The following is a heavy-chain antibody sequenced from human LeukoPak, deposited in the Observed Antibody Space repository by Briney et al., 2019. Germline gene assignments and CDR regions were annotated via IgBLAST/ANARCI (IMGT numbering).Heavy chain of an antibody. Sequence: SETLSLTCTVSGGSITNYYWSWIRQPPRKGLDWIGYVYYSGSTNYNPSLKSRVTISVDTSKNQFSLKLSSVTAADTAVYYCAATMVRGVHTHFDYWGQGTLVTVSS. CDR3: AATMVRGVHTHFDY. J-gene: IGHJ4*02. D-gene: IGHD3-10*01. CDR1: GGSITNYY. CDR2: VYYSGST. V-gene: IGHV4-59*08.